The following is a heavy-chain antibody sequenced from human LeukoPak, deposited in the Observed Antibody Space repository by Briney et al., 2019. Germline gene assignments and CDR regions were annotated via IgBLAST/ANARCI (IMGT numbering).Heavy chain of an antibody. CDR1: GFTFSSYS. CDR3: ARESSDGYFDY. J-gene: IGHJ4*02. Sequence: KPGGSLRLXCAASGFTFSSYSMKWVRRAPGKGLEWVSSISSSSSYIYYADSVKGRFTISRDNAKNSLYLQMNSLRAEDTAVYYCARESSDGYFDYWGQGTLVTVSS. D-gene: IGHD3-22*01. V-gene: IGHV3-21*01. CDR2: ISSSSSYI.